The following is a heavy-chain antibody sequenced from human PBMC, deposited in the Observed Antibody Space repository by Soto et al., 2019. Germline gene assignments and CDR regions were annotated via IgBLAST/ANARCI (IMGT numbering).Heavy chain of an antibody. CDR1: GGSISSSSYY. CDR3: ASYIWGSYRYFYFDY. Sequence: PSETLSLTCTVSGGSISSSSYYWGWIRQPPGKGLEWIGSIYYSGSTYYNPSLKSRVTISVDTSKNQFSLKLSSVTAADTAVYYCASYIWGSYRYFYFDYWGQGTLVTVSS. D-gene: IGHD3-16*02. CDR2: IYYSGST. J-gene: IGHJ4*02. V-gene: IGHV4-39*01.